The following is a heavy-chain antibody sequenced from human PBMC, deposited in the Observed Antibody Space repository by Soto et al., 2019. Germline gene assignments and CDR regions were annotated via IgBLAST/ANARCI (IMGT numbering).Heavy chain of an antibody. D-gene: IGHD6-19*01. Sequence: EVQLVESGGGLVQPGGSLRLSCAASGFTFSSYWMHWVRQAPGKGLVWVSRINSDGSSTSYADSVKGRFTISRDNAKNTLYLQRNSLRAEDTAVYYCAVAVAGTTAIGYWGQGTLVTVSS. CDR1: GFTFSSYW. CDR3: AVAVAGTTAIGY. V-gene: IGHV3-74*01. CDR2: INSDGSST. J-gene: IGHJ4*02.